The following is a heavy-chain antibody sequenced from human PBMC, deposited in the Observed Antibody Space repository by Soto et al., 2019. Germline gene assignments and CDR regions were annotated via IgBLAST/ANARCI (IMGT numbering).Heavy chain of an antibody. CDR1: GFTVSSNY. CDR2: IYSGGST. CDR3: ARGGGTGTIFAGDYYYGMDV. J-gene: IGHJ6*02. D-gene: IGHD3-3*01. V-gene: IGHV3-53*04. Sequence: GGSLRLSCAASGFTVSSNYMSWVRQAPGKGLEWVSVIYSGGSTYYADSVKGRFTISRHNSKNTLYLQMNSLRAEDTAVYYCARGGGTGTIFAGDYYYGMDVWGQGTTVTVSS.